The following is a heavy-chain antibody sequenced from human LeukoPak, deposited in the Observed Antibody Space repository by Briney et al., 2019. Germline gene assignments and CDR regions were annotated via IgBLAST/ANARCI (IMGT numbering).Heavy chain of an antibody. J-gene: IGHJ4*02. D-gene: IGHD5-18*01. CDR2: MSSSSRYI. CDR1: GFTFSRYS. V-gene: IGHV3-21*01. CDR3: ARDRDYSYDY. Sequence: PGGSLRLSCAASGFTFSRYSMNWVRQAPGRGLEWVSSMSSSSRYIYYADSVKGRFTISRDNAKNSLYLQMNSLRAEDTAVYYCARDRDYSYDYWGQGTLVTVSS.